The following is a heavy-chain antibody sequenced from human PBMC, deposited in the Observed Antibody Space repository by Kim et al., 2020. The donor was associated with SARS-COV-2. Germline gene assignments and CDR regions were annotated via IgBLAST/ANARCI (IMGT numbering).Heavy chain of an antibody. J-gene: IGHJ6*02. CDR2: INWSGSNT. Sequence: VGSLRLSCAASGFTFGDYDMTWVRQAPVKGLEWVSGINWSGSNTDYADSVKGRFTISRDNAKNSLYLQMNSLRAEDTAFYYCARRAQYQYAYYYGMDVWGQRTKVSVS. D-gene: IGHD4-4*01. CDR1: GFTFGDYD. V-gene: IGHV3-20*04. CDR3: ARRAQYQYAYYYGMDV.